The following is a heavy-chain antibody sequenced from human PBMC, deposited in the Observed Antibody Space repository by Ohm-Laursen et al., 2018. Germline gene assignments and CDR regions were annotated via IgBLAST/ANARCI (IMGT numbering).Heavy chain of an antibody. V-gene: IGHV4-59*08. CDR3: ARQESSGWYPDY. D-gene: IGHD6-19*01. J-gene: IGHJ4*02. CDR1: GGSISSYY. Sequence: PSQTLSLTCSVSGGSISSYYWTWIRQPPGKGLEWIGYIYYSGSTNYNPSLKSRVTISVDTSKNQFSLKLSSVTAADTAAYYCARQESSGWYPDYWGQGTLVTVSS. CDR2: IYYSGST.